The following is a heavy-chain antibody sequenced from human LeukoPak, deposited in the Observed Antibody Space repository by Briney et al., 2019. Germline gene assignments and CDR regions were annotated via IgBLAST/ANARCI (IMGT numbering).Heavy chain of an antibody. J-gene: IGHJ3*01. Sequence: PGGSLRLSCAASGFSFTSYWMSWVRQAPGKGLEWVANIKQDGSEKFYVDSVKGRFTISRDNVKNSLYLQVNSLGVEDTAVYYCARGDFNDNGDYVDAFDVWGQGTMVTVSS. V-gene: IGHV3-7*01. CDR1: GFSFTSYW. CDR2: IKQDGSEK. CDR3: ARGDFNDNGDYVDAFDV. D-gene: IGHD4-17*01.